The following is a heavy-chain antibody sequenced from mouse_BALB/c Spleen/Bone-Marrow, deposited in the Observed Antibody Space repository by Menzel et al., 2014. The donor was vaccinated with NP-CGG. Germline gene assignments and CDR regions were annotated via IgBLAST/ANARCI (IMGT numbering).Heavy chain of an antibody. CDR1: GFTFSNYG. D-gene: IGHD2-1*01. Sequence: EVMLVESGGGLVQPGGSLKLSCAASGFTFSNYGMSWVRQAPDKRLELVATIIGNGGSTYYPDSVKARFTVSRDTAKNTLYLQMSSLKSEETAMYYCVRGNYGNYVDYFDFWGQGTTLTVSS. V-gene: IGHV5-6-3*01. CDR3: VRGNYGNYVDYFDF. J-gene: IGHJ2*01. CDR2: IIGNGGST.